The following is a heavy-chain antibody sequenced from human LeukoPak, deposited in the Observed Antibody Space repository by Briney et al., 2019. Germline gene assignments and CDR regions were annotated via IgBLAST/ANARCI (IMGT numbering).Heavy chain of an antibody. CDR2: IYYSGST. Sequence: SETLSLTCTVSGGSISSYYWSWIRQPPGKGLEWIGYIYYSGSTNYNPSLKSRVTISVDTSKNQFSLKLTSVTAADTAVYYCARHGPIGYCSSTSCYGNDAFDIWGQGTMLTVSS. V-gene: IGHV4-59*01. CDR1: GGSISSYY. CDR3: ARHGPIGYCSSTSCYGNDAFDI. J-gene: IGHJ3*02. D-gene: IGHD2-2*01.